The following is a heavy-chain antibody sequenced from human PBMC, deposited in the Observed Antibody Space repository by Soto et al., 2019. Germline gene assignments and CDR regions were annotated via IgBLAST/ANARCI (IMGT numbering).Heavy chain of an antibody. CDR1: GFTFDDYA. CDR3: AKGIDVLYYYGMDV. J-gene: IGHJ6*02. Sequence: EVQLVESGGGLVQPGRSLRLSCAASGFTFDDYAMHWVRQAPGKGLEWVSGISWNSGSIGYADSVKGRFTISRDNAKNSLYLQMNSLRAEDTALYYCAKGIDVLYYYGMDVWGQGTTVTVSS. D-gene: IGHD3-16*01. V-gene: IGHV3-9*01. CDR2: ISWNSGSI.